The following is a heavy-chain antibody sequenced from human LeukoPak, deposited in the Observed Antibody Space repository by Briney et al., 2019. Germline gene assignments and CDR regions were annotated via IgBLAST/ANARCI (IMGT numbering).Heavy chain of an antibody. D-gene: IGHD1-1*01. CDR1: GFTFSDYY. CDR3: ARELLERRRAFWDY. V-gene: IGHV3-11*01. Sequence: PGGSLRLSCAASGFTFSDYYMSWIRQAPGKGLEWVSYISSDSTRYYADSVKGRFTISRDNARNSLYLQMNSLRGEDTAVYYCARELLERRRAFWDYWGQGTLVTVSS. CDR2: ISSDSTR. J-gene: IGHJ4*02.